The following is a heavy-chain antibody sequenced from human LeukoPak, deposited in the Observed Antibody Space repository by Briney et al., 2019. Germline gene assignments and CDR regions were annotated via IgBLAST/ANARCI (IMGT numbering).Heavy chain of an antibody. J-gene: IGHJ4*02. CDR2: IYYSGST. D-gene: IGHD4-11*01. CDR3: ARVYSNYGPFDY. CDR1: GGSISSSSYY. Sequence: SETLSLTCTVSGGSISSSSYYWGWIRQPPGKGLEWIGSIYYSGSTYYNPSLKSRVTISVDTSKNQFSLKLSSVTAADTAAYYCARVYSNYGPFDYWGQGTLVTVSS. V-gene: IGHV4-39*01.